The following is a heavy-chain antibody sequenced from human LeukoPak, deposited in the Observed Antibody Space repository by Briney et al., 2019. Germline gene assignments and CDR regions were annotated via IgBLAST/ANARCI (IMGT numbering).Heavy chain of an antibody. V-gene: IGHV3-48*01. D-gene: IGHD6-6*01. Sequence: GSLRLSCAASGFTFSGFIMNWVRQAPGKGLEWLSYISTSGSPIYYADSVKGRFTISRDNAKNSLYLQMNSLRAEDTAVYYCARGLAARRGAFDIWGQGTMVTVSS. CDR3: ARGLAARRGAFDI. J-gene: IGHJ3*02. CDR1: GFTFSGFI. CDR2: ISTSGSPI.